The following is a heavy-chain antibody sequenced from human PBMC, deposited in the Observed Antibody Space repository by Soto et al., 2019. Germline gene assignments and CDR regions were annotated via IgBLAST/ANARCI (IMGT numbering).Heavy chain of an antibody. V-gene: IGHV3-30*04. D-gene: IGHD2-2*01. Sequence: QVQLVESGGGVVQSGRSLRLSCAASGFTFSSYAMHWVRQAPGKGLEWVAVIANDGRDKHHADSVKGRFTISRENSKNTLYLQMNSLRAEDTAVYYCARDLRPPAAYYFDYWGPGTLVTVSS. CDR2: IANDGRDK. J-gene: IGHJ4*02. CDR1: GFTFSSYA. CDR3: ARDLRPPAAYYFDY.